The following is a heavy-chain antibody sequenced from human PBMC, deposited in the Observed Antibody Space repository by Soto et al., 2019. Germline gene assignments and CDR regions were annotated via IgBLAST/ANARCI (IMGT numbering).Heavy chain of an antibody. D-gene: IGHD3-10*01. CDR1: GFTFSSYS. Sequence: EVQLVESGGGLVKPGGSLRLSCAASGFTFSSYSMNWVRQAPGKGLEWVSSISSSSTYIYHADSVKGRFTISRDNAKNSLYLQMNSLRAEDTAVYYCARERGSWSFRNYYYMDVWGKGTPVTVSS. J-gene: IGHJ6*03. CDR2: ISSSSTYI. V-gene: IGHV3-21*01. CDR3: ARERGSWSFRNYYYMDV.